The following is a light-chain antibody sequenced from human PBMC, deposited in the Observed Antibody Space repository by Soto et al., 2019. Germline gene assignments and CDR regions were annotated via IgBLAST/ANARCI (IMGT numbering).Light chain of an antibody. CDR3: QQHSSSPWT. CDR2: AVS. CDR1: QSVTSDY. J-gene: IGKJ1*01. V-gene: IGKV3-20*01. Sequence: DIVVTQSPGTLSLSPGESAALSCRASQSVTSDYLVWYRQKPGQAPRLLIYAVSSRAAGIPDRFSGSGSGTDFTLTITRLEPEDSAVYYCQQHSSSPWTFGQGTRVEV.